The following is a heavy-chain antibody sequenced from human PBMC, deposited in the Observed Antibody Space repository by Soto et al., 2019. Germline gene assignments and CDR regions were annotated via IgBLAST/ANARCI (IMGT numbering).Heavy chain of an antibody. CDR3: ATFDLDFWSGYYPTEHNWFDP. V-gene: IGHV1-24*01. CDR1: GYTLTELS. CDR2: FDPEDGET. D-gene: IGHD3-3*01. Sequence: GASVKVSCKVSGYTLTELSMHWVRQAPGKGLEWMGGFDPEDGETIYAQKFQGRVTMTEDTSTDTAYMELSSLRSEDTAVYYCATFDLDFWSGYYPTEHNWFDPWGQGTLVTVSS. J-gene: IGHJ5*02.